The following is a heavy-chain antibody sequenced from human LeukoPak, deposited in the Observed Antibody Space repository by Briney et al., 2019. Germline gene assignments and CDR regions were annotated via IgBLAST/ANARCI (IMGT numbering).Heavy chain of an antibody. D-gene: IGHD2-2*01. V-gene: IGHV7-4-1*02. CDR2: INTNTGNP. J-gene: IGHJ4*02. CDR3: ARDKYQLPYEIDY. CDR1: GYTFTSYS. Sequence: GASVKVSCKASGYTFTSYSMHWVRQAPGQGLEWVGWINTNTGNPTYAQGFTGRLVFSLDTSVSTAYLQISSLRAEDTALYYCARDKYQLPYEIDYWGQGTLVTVSS.